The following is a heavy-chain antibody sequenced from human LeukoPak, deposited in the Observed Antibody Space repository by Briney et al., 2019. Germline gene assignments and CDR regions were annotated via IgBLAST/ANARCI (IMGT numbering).Heavy chain of an antibody. D-gene: IGHD7-27*01. J-gene: IGHJ4*02. CDR2: INKDGSEK. CDR1: GFTFNNHW. CDR3: ARDANWASDY. V-gene: IGHV3-7*01. Sequence: GGSLRLSCAASGFTFNNHWMVWVRQAPGKGLEWVANINKDGSEKFYGDSVKGRFTIPRDNAKNSLYLQMNSLRAADTAVYYCARDANWASDYWGQGTLVTVSS.